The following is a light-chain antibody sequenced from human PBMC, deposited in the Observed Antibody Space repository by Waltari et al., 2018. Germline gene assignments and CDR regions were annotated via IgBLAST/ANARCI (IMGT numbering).Light chain of an antibody. V-gene: IGKV1-5*03. CDR2: KAS. CDR1: KSISKW. Sequence: DLQMTRPLPTISESVGASFTITCRASKSISKWLAGYQQKPGKAPKLLIYKASTLESGVPSRFSGSGSGTEFTLTISSLQPDDFATYYCQQYNSYSLLTFGGGTKVEIK. CDR3: QQYNSYSLLT. J-gene: IGKJ4*01.